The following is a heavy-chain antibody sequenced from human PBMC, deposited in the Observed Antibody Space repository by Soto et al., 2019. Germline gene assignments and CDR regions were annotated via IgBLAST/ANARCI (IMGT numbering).Heavy chain of an antibody. CDR1: GGTFSSYA. CDR2: IIPIFGTA. CDR3: ARGVIAAAGREGDPYYGDGMDV. D-gene: IGHD6-13*01. V-gene: IGHV1-69*12. J-gene: IGHJ6*02. Sequence: QVQLVQSGAEVKKPGSSVKVSCKASGGTFSSYAISWVRQAPGQGLEWMGGIIPIFGTANYAQKFQGRVTITADESTSTACTELSSLRSEYAAGNYCARGVIAAAGREGDPYYGDGMDVWGQGPRVTVSS.